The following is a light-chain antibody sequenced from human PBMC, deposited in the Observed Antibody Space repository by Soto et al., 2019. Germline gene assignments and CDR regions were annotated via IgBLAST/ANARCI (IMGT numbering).Light chain of an antibody. Sequence: EIVLTQSPATLSLSPGERATLSCRASQSVRNNYLAWYQQQPGQAPRLLIYGASNRATGIPDRFSGSGSGTDFTLTINRLEPEDFAVYYCQQYGSSPPITFGPGTRLEIK. V-gene: IGKV3-20*01. CDR1: QSVRNNY. CDR3: QQYGSSPPIT. CDR2: GAS. J-gene: IGKJ5*01.